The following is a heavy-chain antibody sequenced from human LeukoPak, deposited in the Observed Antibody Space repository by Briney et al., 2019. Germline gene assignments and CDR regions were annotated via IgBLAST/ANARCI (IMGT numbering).Heavy chain of an antibody. D-gene: IGHD1-26*01. Sequence: GASVKVSCKASGGTFSSYAIIWVRQAPGQGLEWMGGIIPIFGTANYAQKFQGRVTITTDESTSTAYMELSSLRSEDTAVYYCARVRGSYFDYWGRGTLVTVSS. CDR2: IIPIFGTA. CDR1: GGTFSSYA. V-gene: IGHV1-69*05. J-gene: IGHJ4*02. CDR3: ARVRGSYFDY.